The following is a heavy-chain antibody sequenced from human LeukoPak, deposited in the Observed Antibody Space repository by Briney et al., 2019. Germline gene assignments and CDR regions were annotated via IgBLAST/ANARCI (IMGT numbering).Heavy chain of an antibody. CDR3: ARLMGSAGSPYFQH. CDR2: ISSSGSTI. Sequence: GGSLRLSCAASGFTFSDYYMSWIRQASGKGLEWGSYISSSGSTIYYADSVKGRFTISRDNAKNSLYLQMNSLRAEDTAVYYCARLMGSAGSPYFQHWGQGTLVTVSS. CDR1: GFTFSDYY. V-gene: IGHV3-11*01. J-gene: IGHJ1*01. D-gene: IGHD3-16*01.